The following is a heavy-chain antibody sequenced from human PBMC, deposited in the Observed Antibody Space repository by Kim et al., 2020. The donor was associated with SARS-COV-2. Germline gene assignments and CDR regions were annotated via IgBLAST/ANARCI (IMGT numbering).Heavy chain of an antibody. CDR1: GFTVSNYW. V-gene: IGHV3-74*01. D-gene: IGHD3-22*01. J-gene: IGHJ3*02. CDR3: ARGDSSGDAFDI. Sequence: GGSLRLSCAASGFTVSNYWMHWVRQAPGKGLVWVSRINNDGTSTSYADSAKGRFTISRDNAKNTLYLQMNSLRAEDTALYYCARGDSSGDAFDIWGQGTMVTVSS. CDR2: INNDGTST.